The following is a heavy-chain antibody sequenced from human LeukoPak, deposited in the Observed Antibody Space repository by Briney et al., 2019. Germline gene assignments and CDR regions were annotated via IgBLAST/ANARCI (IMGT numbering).Heavy chain of an antibody. V-gene: IGHV1-69*13. J-gene: IGHJ4*02. D-gene: IGHD3-22*01. CDR1: GGTFSSYA. CDR3: ARVSHDSSGFN. CDR2: IIPIFGTA. Sequence: GASVKVSFKTSGGTFSSYAISWVRQAPGQGREWMGGIIPIFGTANYAQKFQGRVTITADESTSTAYMELSSLRSEDTAVYYCARVSHDSSGFNWGQGTLVTVSS.